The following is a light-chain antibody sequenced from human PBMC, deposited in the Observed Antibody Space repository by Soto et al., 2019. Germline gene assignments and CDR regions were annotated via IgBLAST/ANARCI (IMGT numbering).Light chain of an antibody. V-gene: IGKV3-11*01. CDR3: QQRSNWPPIT. CDR1: QSISSY. J-gene: IGKJ5*01. Sequence: EIVLTQSPATLSLSPGERTTLSCRASQSISSYLAWYQQKPGQAPRLLIYDASNRATGIPARFSVSGSGTDFTLTISSLEPEDFGVYYCQQRSNWPPITFGQGTRLEIK. CDR2: DAS.